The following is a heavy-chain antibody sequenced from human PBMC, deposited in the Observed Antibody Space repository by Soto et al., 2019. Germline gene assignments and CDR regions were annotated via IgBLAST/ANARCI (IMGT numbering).Heavy chain of an antibody. Sequence: QVQLQQWGAGLLKPSETLSLTCAVYGGSFSGYYWSWIRQPPGKGLEWIGEINHSGSTNYNPSLKSRVTISVDTSKNQFSQKLSSVTAADTAVYYWARGPRAVAARRGWFDPWGQGTLVTVSS. CDR2: INHSGST. CDR3: ARGPRAVAARRGWFDP. CDR1: GGSFSGYY. V-gene: IGHV4-34*01. D-gene: IGHD6-19*01. J-gene: IGHJ5*02.